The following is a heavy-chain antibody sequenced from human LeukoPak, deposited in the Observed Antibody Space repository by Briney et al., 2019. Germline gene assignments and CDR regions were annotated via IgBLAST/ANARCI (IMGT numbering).Heavy chain of an antibody. Sequence: PGGSLRLSCAASGFTFSSYWMSWVRQAPGKGLEWVANIKQDGSEKYYVDSVKGRFTISRDNAKNSLYLQMNSLRAEDTAVYYCARDRGYSYGRHYYYYMDVWGKGTTVTISS. CDR3: ARDRGYSYGRHYYYYMDV. J-gene: IGHJ6*03. CDR1: GFTFSSYW. CDR2: IKQDGSEK. V-gene: IGHV3-7*01. D-gene: IGHD5-18*01.